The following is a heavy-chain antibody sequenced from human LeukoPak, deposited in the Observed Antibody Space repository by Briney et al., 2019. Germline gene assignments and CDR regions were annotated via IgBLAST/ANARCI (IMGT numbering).Heavy chain of an antibody. V-gene: IGHV3-23*01. CDR1: GFTFSSYA. CDR2: ISGSGGST. Sequence: GGSLRLSCAASGFTFSSYAMSWVRQAPGKGLEWVSAISGSGGSTYYADSVKGRFTISRDNSKNTLYLQMNSLRAEDTAVYYRPIPPLGYCSSTSCLMAFDYWGQGTLVTVSS. D-gene: IGHD2-2*01. J-gene: IGHJ4*02. CDR3: PIPPLGYCSSTSCLMAFDY.